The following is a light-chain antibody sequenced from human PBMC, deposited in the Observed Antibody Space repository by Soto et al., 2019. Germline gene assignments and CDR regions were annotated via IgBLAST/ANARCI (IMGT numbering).Light chain of an antibody. V-gene: IGKV3-20*01. CDR1: QSISTNF. Sequence: ETVLTQSPGTLSLSPGERATLSCRASQSISTNFLAWYQHKPGQAPRLLIFGASRRAPGIPDRFSGSGSGTDFTLSISGLEPEDFAVYYCQQYSSSSYTFGQGTKLDIK. J-gene: IGKJ2*01. CDR3: QQYSSSSYT. CDR2: GAS.